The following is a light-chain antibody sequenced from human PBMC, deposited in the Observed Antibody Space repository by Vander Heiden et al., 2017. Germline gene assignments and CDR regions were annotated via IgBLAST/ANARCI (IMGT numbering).Light chain of an antibody. J-gene: IGLJ3*02. CDR1: SSNIGAGYD. Sequence: QSMLTQPPSVSGAPGQRVTISCTGSSSNIGAGYDVHWYHHLPGTAPKLLIYGNSKRPSGVPDRFSGSRSGTSASLAIIGLQAEDEADYYCQSYDSSLNGWVFGGGTKLTVL. CDR2: GNS. V-gene: IGLV1-40*01. CDR3: QSYDSSLNGWV.